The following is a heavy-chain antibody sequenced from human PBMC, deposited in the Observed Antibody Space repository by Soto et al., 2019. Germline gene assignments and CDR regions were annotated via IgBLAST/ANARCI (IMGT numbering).Heavy chain of an antibody. Sequence: GGSLRLSCAASGFTFSSYNMNWVRQAPGKGLEWVSSISSSSSYIYYADSVKGRFTISRDNAKNSLYLQMNSLRAEDTAVYYCARDFHGDPNYWGQGTLVTVSS. V-gene: IGHV3-21*01. CDR2: ISSSSSYI. D-gene: IGHD4-17*01. CDR1: GFTFSSYN. CDR3: ARDFHGDPNY. J-gene: IGHJ4*02.